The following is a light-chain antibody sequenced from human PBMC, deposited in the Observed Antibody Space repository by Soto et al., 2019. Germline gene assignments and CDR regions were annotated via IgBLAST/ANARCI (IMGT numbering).Light chain of an antibody. CDR3: AACDDSLSGRVV. CDR2: RNN. V-gene: IGLV1-47*01. Sequence: QSVLTQPPSASGTPGQRVTIPCSVSSSNIGSNYVYWYQQLPGTAPKLLIYRNNQRPSGVPDRFSGSKSGTSASLAISGLRSEDEADYYCAACDDSLSGRVVLGGWTKLT. J-gene: IGLJ2*01. CDR1: SSNIGSNY.